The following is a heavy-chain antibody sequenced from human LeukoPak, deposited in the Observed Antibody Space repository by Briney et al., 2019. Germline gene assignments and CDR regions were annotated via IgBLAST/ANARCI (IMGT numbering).Heavy chain of an antibody. CDR3: ARDEQWELPKGDYFDY. CDR2: ISTSGSST. V-gene: IGHV3-23*01. Sequence: GGSLRLSCAASGFSFSNYGMSWVRQAPGKGLEWVSSISTSGSSTYYVDSVKGRFTISRDNAKNSLYLQMNSLRAEDTALYYCARDEQWELPKGDYFDYWGQGTLVTVSS. CDR1: GFSFSNYG. J-gene: IGHJ4*02. D-gene: IGHD1-26*01.